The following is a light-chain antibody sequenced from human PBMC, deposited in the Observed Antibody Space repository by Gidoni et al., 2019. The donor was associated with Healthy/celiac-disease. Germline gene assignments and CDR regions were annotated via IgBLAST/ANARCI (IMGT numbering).Light chain of an antibody. CDR2: AAS. Sequence: DIQMTQSPSSLSASVGDRVTITCRASQSISSYLDWYQQKPGKAPKLLIYAASSLESGVPSRFSGSGSGTDFTLTISSLQPEDFATYYCQQCYSTSWTFGQGTKVEIK. V-gene: IGKV1-39*01. J-gene: IGKJ1*01. CDR3: QQCYSTSWT. CDR1: QSISSY.